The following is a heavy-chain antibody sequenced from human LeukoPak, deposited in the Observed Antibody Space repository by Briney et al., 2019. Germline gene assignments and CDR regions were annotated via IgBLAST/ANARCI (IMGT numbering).Heavy chain of an antibody. Sequence: GSSVKVSCKASGGTFSSYAISWVRQAPGQGLEWMGRIIPILGIANYAQKFQGRVTITADKSTSTAYMELSSLRSEDTAVYYCARSITMVRGVVADYWGQGTLVTVSS. CDR1: GGTFSSYA. V-gene: IGHV1-69*04. J-gene: IGHJ4*02. CDR2: IIPILGIA. CDR3: ARSITMVRGVVADY. D-gene: IGHD3-10*01.